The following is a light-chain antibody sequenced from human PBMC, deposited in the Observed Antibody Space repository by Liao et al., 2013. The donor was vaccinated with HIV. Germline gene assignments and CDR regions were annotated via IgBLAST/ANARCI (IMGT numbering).Light chain of an antibody. Sequence: SYVLTQPPSVSVAPRKTASITCGGKNIGSKSVHWYQQKPGQAPVLVIYYDSDRPSGIPERFSGSNSGHTATLTISRVEAGDEADYYCHVWAGSREVFGGGTKLTVL. V-gene: IGLV3-21*04. J-gene: IGLJ3*02. CDR3: HVWAGSREV. CDR2: YDS. CDR1: NIGSKS.